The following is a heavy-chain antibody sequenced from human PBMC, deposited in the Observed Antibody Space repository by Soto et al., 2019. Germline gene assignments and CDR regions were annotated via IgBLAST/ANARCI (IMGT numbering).Heavy chain of an antibody. Sequence: ASVRVSCKASGYTFTSYYMRLVRQAHGQGLEWMGIINPSGGSTSYAQKFQGRVTMTRDTSTSTVYMELSSLRSEDTAVYYCARARAAAGTPDAFDIWGQGTMVTVSS. V-gene: IGHV1-46*03. CDR2: INPSGGST. CDR1: GYTFTSYY. CDR3: ARARAAAGTPDAFDI. J-gene: IGHJ3*02. D-gene: IGHD6-13*01.